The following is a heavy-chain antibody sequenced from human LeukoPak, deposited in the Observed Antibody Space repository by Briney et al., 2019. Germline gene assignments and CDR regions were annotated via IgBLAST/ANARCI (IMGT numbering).Heavy chain of an antibody. V-gene: IGHV1-69*13. CDR2: IIPIFGTA. D-gene: IGHD1-20*01. CDR3: ARGDRITGTLSGRY. Sequence: ASVKVSCKASGGTFSSYAISWVRQAPGQGLEWMGGIIPIFGTANYAQKFQGRVTITADESTSTAYMELSSLRSEDTAVYYCARGDRITGTLSGRYWGQGTLVTVSS. J-gene: IGHJ4*02. CDR1: GGTFSSYA.